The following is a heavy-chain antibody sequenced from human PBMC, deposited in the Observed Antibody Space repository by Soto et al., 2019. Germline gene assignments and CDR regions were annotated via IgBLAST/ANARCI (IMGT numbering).Heavy chain of an antibody. V-gene: IGHV4-34*01. CDR2: INHSGST. J-gene: IGHJ4*02. CDR3: APAGYSYGYRY. D-gene: IGHD5-18*01. CDR1: GGSFSGYY. Sequence: SETLSLTCAVYGGSFSGYYWSWIRQPPGKGLEWIGEINHSGSTNYNPSLKSRVTISVDTSKNQFSLKLSSVTAADTDVYYPAPAGYSYGYRYWGQGTLVTVSS.